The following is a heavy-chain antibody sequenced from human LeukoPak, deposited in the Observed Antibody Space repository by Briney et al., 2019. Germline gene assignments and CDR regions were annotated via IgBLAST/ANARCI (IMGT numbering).Heavy chain of an antibody. J-gene: IGHJ4*02. D-gene: IGHD3-9*01. V-gene: IGHV1-18*01. Sequence: ASVKVSCKASGYTLTSYGISWVRQAPGQGLEWMGWISAYNGNTNYAQKLQGRVTMTTDTSTSTAYMELRSLRSDDTAVYYCARDRPRGFYDILTGAYYFDYWGQGTLVTVSS. CDR1: GYTLTSYG. CDR3: ARDRPRGFYDILTGAYYFDY. CDR2: ISAYNGNT.